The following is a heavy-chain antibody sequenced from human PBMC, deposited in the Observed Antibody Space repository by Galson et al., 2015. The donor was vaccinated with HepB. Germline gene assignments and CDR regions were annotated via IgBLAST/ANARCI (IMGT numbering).Heavy chain of an antibody. D-gene: IGHD6-13*01. J-gene: IGHJ4*02. V-gene: IGHV5-10-1*01. Sequence: QSGAEVKKPGESLRISCKGSGYSFTSYWISWVRQMPGKGLEWMGRIDPSDSYTNYSPSFQGHVTISADKSISTAYLQWSSLKASDTAMYYCALGYSSSWYAPVRVDYWGQGTLVTVSS. CDR1: GYSFTSYW. CDR3: ALGYSSSWYAPVRVDY. CDR2: IDPSDSYT.